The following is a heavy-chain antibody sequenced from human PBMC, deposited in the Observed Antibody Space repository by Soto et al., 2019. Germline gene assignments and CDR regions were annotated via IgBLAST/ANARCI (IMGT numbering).Heavy chain of an antibody. V-gene: IGHV3-7*04. J-gene: IGHJ1*01. D-gene: IGHD1-1*01. CDR1: GVTFSSYW. Sequence: EGQLVESGGGLVQPGGSLRLSCQVSGVTFSSYWMTWVRRAPGKGLEWVANINLDGSEKYYVDAVKGRFTIARDNAKNSLPLDVRDLRANDTAVYYCARGAMAGNEVPGDLGQGTLVTVSS. CDR3: ARGAMAGNEVPGD. CDR2: INLDGSEK.